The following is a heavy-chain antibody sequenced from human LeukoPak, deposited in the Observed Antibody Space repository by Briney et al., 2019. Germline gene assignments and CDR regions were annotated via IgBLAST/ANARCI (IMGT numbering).Heavy chain of an antibody. J-gene: IGHJ4*02. CDR1: GYSISSGYY. D-gene: IGHD2-8*01. V-gene: IGHV4-38-2*02. CDR2: IYHSGST. CDR3: ASRTGGIVLMVYAEYYFDY. Sequence: SETLSLTCTVSGYSISSGYYWGWIRQPPGKGLEWIGSIYHSGSTYYNPSLKSRVTISADTSKNQFSLKLSSVTAADTAVYYCASRTGGIVLMVYAEYYFDYWGQGTLVTVSS.